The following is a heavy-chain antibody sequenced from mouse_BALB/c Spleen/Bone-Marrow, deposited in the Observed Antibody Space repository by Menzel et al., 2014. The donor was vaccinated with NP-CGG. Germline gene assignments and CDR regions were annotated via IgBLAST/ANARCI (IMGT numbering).Heavy chain of an antibody. CDR2: INPDSSTI. V-gene: IGHV4-1*02. D-gene: IGHD1-2*01. Sequence: EVKLVGSGGGLVQPGGSLKLSCAASGFDFSRYWMSWVRQAPGKGLEWIGEINPDSSTINYTPPLKDKFIISRDNAKNTLYLQMSKVRSEDTALYYCASLHYYGFFAYWGQWTLVTVSA. CDR3: ASLHYYGFFAY. J-gene: IGHJ3*01. CDR1: GFDFSRYW.